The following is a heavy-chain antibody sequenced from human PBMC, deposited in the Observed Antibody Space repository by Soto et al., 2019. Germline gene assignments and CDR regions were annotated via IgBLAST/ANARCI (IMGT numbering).Heavy chain of an antibody. D-gene: IGHD2-15*01. J-gene: IGHJ4*02. CDR1: GGSINNHY. V-gene: IGHV4-59*11. CDR2: IYYSGST. Sequence: SETLSLTCTVSGGSINNHYWSWIRQPPGKGLEGIGDIYYSGSTNYNPSLKSRVTISVATSKNQFSLKLNSVTAADTAVYYCARSGGSLDYWGQGTLVTVSS. CDR3: ARSGGSLDY.